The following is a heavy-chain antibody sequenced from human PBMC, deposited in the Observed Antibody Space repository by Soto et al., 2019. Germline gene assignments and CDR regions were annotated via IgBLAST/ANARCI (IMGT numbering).Heavy chain of an antibody. CDR1: GGSFSGYY. J-gene: IGHJ4*02. CDR3: TRDKITGLFDY. D-gene: IGHD2-8*02. V-gene: IGHV4-34*01. Sequence: QVQLQQWGAGLLKPSETLSLTCAVYGGSFSGYYWTWIRQPPGTGLEWIGEINHSGSTNYNPSLTSRVTLSVDTSPIPFSLQLTSLTAADTAVYYCTRDKITGLFDYWGQGTLVTVSS. CDR2: INHSGST.